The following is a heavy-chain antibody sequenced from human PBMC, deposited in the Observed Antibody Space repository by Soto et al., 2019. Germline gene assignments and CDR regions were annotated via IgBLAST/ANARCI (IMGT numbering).Heavy chain of an antibody. CDR1: GCSFSDYG. J-gene: IGHJ3*01. D-gene: IGHD3-3*01. CDR3: ARDGVHL. CDR2: ISSSGGYR. Sequence: VGSLRLSCAASGCSFSDYGMNWVRQAPGKGLQWVSRISSSGGYRDYADSVKGRFTISRDNAKKSLFLQMDSLGAEDTAMYFCARDGVHLWGKGKMVSV. V-gene: IGHV3-21*01.